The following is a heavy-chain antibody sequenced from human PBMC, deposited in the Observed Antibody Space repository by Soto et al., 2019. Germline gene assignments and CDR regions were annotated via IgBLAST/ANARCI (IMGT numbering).Heavy chain of an antibody. V-gene: IGHV1-69*06. CDR1: GGTFISYA. CDR2: IIPIFGTA. J-gene: IGHJ4*02. D-gene: IGHD3-10*01. CDR3: ARAQREDYGSGSYPHYFDY. Sequence: GXSMKVSCKASGGTFISYAISWVRQAPGQGLEWMGGIIPIFGTANYAQKFQGRVTITADKSTSTAYMELSSLRSEDTAVYYCARAQREDYGSGSYPHYFDYWGQGTLVTVSS.